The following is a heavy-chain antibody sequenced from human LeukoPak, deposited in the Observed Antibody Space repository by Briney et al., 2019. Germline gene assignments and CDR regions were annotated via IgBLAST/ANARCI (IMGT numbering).Heavy chain of an antibody. V-gene: IGHV4-34*01. J-gene: IGHJ4*02. D-gene: IGHD1-14*01. CDR1: GGSFSGYY. Sequence: SETLSLTCAVYGGSFSGYYWSWIRQPPGKGLEWIGEINHSGSTNYNPSLKSRVTISVDTSKNQFSLKLSSVTAADTAVYYCARSIPLIRKPDYWGQGTLVTVSS. CDR3: ARSIPLIRKPDY. CDR2: INHSGST.